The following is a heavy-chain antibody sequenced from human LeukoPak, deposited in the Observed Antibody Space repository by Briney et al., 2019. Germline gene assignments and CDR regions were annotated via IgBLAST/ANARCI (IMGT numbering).Heavy chain of an antibody. D-gene: IGHD3-10*01. V-gene: IGHV1-69*13. CDR3: ARDFSMVRGVITNWFDP. CDR2: IIPLFGTA. CDR1: GYTFTSNY. Sequence: ASVKVSCKASGYTFTSNYIHWVRQAPGQGLEWMGGIIPLFGTANYAQKFQGRVTITADESTSTAYMELSSLRSEDTAVYYCARDFSMVRGVITNWFDPWGQGTLVTVSS. J-gene: IGHJ5*02.